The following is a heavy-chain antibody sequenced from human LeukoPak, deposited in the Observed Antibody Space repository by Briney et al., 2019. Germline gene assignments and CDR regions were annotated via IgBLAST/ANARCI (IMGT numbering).Heavy chain of an antibody. Sequence: GGSLRLSCAASGFTLSSYEMNWVRLAPGKGLEWISYISRTGNSIYYADSVRGRFTISRDSAKNSLYLQMNSLRAEDTAVYYCARGPYSSNWYVDYWGQGTLVTVAS. CDR3: ARGPYSSNWYVDY. V-gene: IGHV3-48*03. CDR1: GFTLSSYE. J-gene: IGHJ4*02. D-gene: IGHD6-13*01. CDR2: ISRTGNSI.